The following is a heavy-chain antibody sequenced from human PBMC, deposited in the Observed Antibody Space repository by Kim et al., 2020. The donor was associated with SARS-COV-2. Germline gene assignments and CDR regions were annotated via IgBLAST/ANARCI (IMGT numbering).Heavy chain of an antibody. CDR3: ARGGGTVDGSKGWNY. CDR1: GYTFTNYD. CDR2: MNPNSGNT. J-gene: IGHJ4*02. V-gene: IGHV1-8*01. D-gene: IGHD6-19*01. Sequence: ASVKVSCKASGYTFTNYDINWVRQATGRGLEWMGWMNPNSGNTGYAQKFQGRVTMTRSTSISTAYMELSRLRSEDTAVYYCARGGGTVDGSKGWNYWGQGTLVTVSS.